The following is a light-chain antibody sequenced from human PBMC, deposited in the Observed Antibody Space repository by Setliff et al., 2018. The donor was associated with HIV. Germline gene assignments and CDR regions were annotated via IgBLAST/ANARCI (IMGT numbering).Light chain of an antibody. CDR3: NSYTTSDTYV. CDR1: SNDIGSYNY. Sequence: ALTQPASVSGSPGQSITISCNGTSNDIGSYNYVSWYQQHPGKAPKLVIYDVAQRPSGGSSRFSGSKSGDTASLTISGLQTEDEADYYCNSYTTSDTYVFGTGTKVT. J-gene: IGLJ1*01. V-gene: IGLV2-14*03. CDR2: DVA.